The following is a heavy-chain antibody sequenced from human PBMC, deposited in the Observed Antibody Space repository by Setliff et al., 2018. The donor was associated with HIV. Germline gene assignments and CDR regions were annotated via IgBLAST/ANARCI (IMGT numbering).Heavy chain of an antibody. Sequence: LRLSCTASGFTFGDYPMSWVRQAPGKGLEWVSLISWDGGSTYYADSVKGRFTISRDSAKNSLYLQMSSLRAEDTAVYYCARGSGGYYYDSSGYLDYWGQGTLVTVSS. V-gene: IGHV3-20*04. D-gene: IGHD3-22*01. CDR1: GFTFGDYP. J-gene: IGHJ4*02. CDR3: ARGSGGYYYDSSGYLDY. CDR2: ISWDGGST.